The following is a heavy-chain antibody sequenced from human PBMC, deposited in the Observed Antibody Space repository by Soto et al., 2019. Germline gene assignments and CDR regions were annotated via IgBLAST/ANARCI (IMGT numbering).Heavy chain of an antibody. CDR2: INPSGGST. J-gene: IGHJ6*02. D-gene: IGHD2-8*01. Sequence: ASVKVSCKASGYTFTSYYMHWVRQAPGQGLEWMGIINPSGGSTSYAQKFQGRVTMTRDTSTSTVYMELSSLRSEDTAVYYCARGVSSWYYYYGTDVWGQGTTVTVSS. CDR1: GYTFTSYY. V-gene: IGHV1-46*01. CDR3: ARGVSSWYYYYGTDV.